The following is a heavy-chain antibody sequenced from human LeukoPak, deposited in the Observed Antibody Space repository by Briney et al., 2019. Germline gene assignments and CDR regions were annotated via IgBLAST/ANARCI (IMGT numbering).Heavy chain of an antibody. CDR3: ATLVSGSYPRDY. D-gene: IGHD1-26*01. J-gene: IGHJ4*02. Sequence: PSETLSLTCAVSGGSISSSNWWSWVRQPPGKGLEWIGEIYHSGSTNYNPSLKSRVTISVDTSKNQFSLKLSSVTAADTAVYYCATLVSGSYPRDYWGQGTLVTVSS. V-gene: IGHV4-4*02. CDR2: IYHSGST. CDR1: GGSISSSNW.